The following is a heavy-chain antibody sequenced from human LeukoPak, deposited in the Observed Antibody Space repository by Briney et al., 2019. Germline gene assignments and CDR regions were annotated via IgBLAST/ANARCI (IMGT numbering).Heavy chain of an antibody. V-gene: IGHV3-23*01. J-gene: IGHJ4*02. CDR1: GYTFSNYA. CDR2: ISGSGGST. CDR3: AKDGLF. Sequence: SGGSLRLSCAPSGYTFSNYAISWVRQSPGKGLEWVSGISGSGGSTYYADYVKGQFNISRENSRNKVYLQMYGLRAEGKAVYYCAKDGLFGGQGTLVTVSS.